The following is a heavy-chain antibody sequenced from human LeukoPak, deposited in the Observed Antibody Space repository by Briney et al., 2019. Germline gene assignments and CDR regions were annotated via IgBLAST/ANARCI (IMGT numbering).Heavy chain of an antibody. Sequence: SETLSLTCAVSGGSITGTNWWSWVRQPPGKGLEWIGEIYHSGSTSYNPSLKSRVTISVDTSKNQFSLKLSSVTAADTAVYYCARERLIAVAGRGPVGRDYWGQGTLVTVSS. CDR1: GGSITGTNW. CDR2: IYHSGST. V-gene: IGHV4-4*02. D-gene: IGHD6-19*01. CDR3: ARERLIAVAGRGPVGRDY. J-gene: IGHJ4*02.